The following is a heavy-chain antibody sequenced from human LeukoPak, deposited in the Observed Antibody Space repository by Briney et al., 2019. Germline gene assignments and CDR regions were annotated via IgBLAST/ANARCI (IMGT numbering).Heavy chain of an antibody. CDR2: IKSKTDGGTT. D-gene: IGHD3-16*01. Sequence: GGSLRLSCVASGLTFSGYAMSWVRQAPGKGLEWVGRIKSKTDGGTTDYAAPVKGRFSISRDDSKNTLYLQMNSLKIEDTAVYYCSAPWGNAGYWGQGTLVTVSS. J-gene: IGHJ4*02. V-gene: IGHV3-15*01. CDR3: SAPWGNAGY. CDR1: GLTFSGYA.